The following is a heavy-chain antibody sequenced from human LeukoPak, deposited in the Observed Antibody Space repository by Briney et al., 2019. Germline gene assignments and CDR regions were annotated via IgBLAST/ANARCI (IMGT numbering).Heavy chain of an antibody. D-gene: IGHD1-26*01. V-gene: IGHV4-59*01. Sequence: SENLCLTCTVSGASISSYYWSWIRQPPGKGLEWIGYIYYSGSTNYNPSLKSRVTISLDTSKTQFSLKLSSVTAADTAVYYCATGYSTYYYYYAMDVWGKGTTVTVSS. CDR2: IYYSGST. J-gene: IGHJ6*04. CDR1: GASISSYY. CDR3: ATGYSTYYYYYAMDV.